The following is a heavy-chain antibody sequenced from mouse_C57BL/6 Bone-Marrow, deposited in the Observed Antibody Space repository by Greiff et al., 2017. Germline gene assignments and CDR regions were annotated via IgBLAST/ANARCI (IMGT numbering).Heavy chain of an antibody. CDR3: AREAYCGSSYPFPY. J-gene: IGHJ3*01. V-gene: IGHV1-50*01. Sequence: QVQLKQPGAELVKPGASVKLSCKASGYTFTSYWMQWVKQRPGQGLEWIGEIDPSDSYTNYNQKFKGKATLTVDTSSSTAYMQLSSLTSEDSAVYYCAREAYCGSSYPFPYWGQGTLVTVAA. CDR1: GYTFTSYW. D-gene: IGHD1-1*01. CDR2: IDPSDSYT.